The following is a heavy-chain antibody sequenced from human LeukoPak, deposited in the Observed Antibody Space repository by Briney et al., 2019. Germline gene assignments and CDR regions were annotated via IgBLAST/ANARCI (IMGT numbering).Heavy chain of an antibody. J-gene: IGHJ6*02. CDR1: GASISTYY. D-gene: IGHD6-6*01. CDR2: FLYSGST. Sequence: PSETLSLTCTVSGASISTYYCNWIRHPPGKGLEWIGYFLYSGSTNSNPSLKSRVAISVDTSKNQCSLKLSSVTAADTAVYYCAAGQYQLLNMDVWGPGTTVTVSS. V-gene: IGHV4-59*08. CDR3: AAGQYQLLNMDV.